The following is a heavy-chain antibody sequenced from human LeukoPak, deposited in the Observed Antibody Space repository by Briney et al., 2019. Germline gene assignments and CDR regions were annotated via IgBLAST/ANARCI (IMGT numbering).Heavy chain of an antibody. CDR3: ARGDYGDYVY. CDR2: IDPSDGST. D-gene: IGHD4-17*01. Sequence: ASVKVSCKASGYTLTSYSMHWVRQAPGQGLEWMGRIDPSDGSTYYAQKFQARVTMTRDTSTSTVYMGLGSLRSEDTAVYYCARGDYGDYVYWGQGTLVTVSS. V-gene: IGHV1-46*01. J-gene: IGHJ4*02. CDR1: GYTLTSYS.